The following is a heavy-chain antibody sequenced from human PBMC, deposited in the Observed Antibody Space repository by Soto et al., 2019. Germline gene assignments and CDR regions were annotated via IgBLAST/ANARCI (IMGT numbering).Heavy chain of an antibody. CDR1: GGSMSSYY. CDR2: VYYSGST. V-gene: IGHV4-59*01. J-gene: IGHJ4*02. Sequence: SETLSLTCTVSGGSMSSYYWSWIRQPPGKGLEWIGYVYYSGSTNYNPSLRSRVTISIDTSKNQFSLKLSSVTTADTAVYYCARFDSGGNSGCDYWGQGTLVTVSS. CDR3: ARFDSGGNSGCDY. D-gene: IGHD4-17*01.